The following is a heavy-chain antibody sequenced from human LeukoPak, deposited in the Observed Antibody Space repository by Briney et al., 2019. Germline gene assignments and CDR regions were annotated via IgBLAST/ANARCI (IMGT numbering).Heavy chain of an antibody. Sequence: YPGGSLRLSCAASGLTFSDFWMHWVRQPPGKGLVWVALVKGDGRTTTYADSVKGRFTISRDNAKNTLYLQMNSLRADDSGVYYCATGHSYGYDYWGQGVLVTVSS. CDR3: ATGHSYGYDY. D-gene: IGHD5-18*01. CDR2: VKGDGRTT. J-gene: IGHJ4*02. V-gene: IGHV3-74*03. CDR1: GLTFSDFW.